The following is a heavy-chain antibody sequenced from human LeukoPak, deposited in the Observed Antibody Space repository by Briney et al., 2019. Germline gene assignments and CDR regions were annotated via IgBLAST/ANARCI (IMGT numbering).Heavy chain of an antibody. Sequence: KSSQTLSLTCAVSGGSISSGSYSWSWVRQPPGKGLEWIGYIYHRGSTYYNPSLKSRVTMSLDRSNNQFSLNLSPVTAADTAVYYCAREFISRVLLIAAPLGDAFDIWGQGTMVTVSS. V-gene: IGHV4-30-2*01. CDR1: GGSISSGSYS. D-gene: IGHD6-6*01. J-gene: IGHJ3*02. CDR2: IYHRGST. CDR3: AREFISRVLLIAAPLGDAFDI.